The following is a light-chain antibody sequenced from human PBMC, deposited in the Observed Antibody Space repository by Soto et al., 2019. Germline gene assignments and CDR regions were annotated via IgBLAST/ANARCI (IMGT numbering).Light chain of an antibody. V-gene: IGKV2-28*01. J-gene: IGKJ4*01. CDR2: LGS. CDR3: MQSLQTPLT. Sequence: DIVMTQSPLSLPVTPGEPASISCRSSQNLLHSNGYNYLDWYLQKPGQSPQLLIFLGSNRASEVPDRFSGSGSGTDFTLKISRVEAEDVGVYYCMQSLQTPLTFGGGTKVESK. CDR1: QNLLHSNGYNY.